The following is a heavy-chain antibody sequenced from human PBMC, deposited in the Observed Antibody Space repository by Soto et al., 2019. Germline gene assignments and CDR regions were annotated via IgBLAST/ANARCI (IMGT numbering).Heavy chain of an antibody. J-gene: IGHJ4*02. CDR1: GYTFTSYG. CDR3: ARVPTSSWTYYDFWSGVDGFDY. V-gene: IGHV1-18*01. D-gene: IGHD3-3*01. Sequence: ASVKVSCKASGYTFTSYGISWLRQAPGQGLEWMGWISAYNGNTNYAQKLQGRVTMTTDTSTSTAYMELRSLRSDDTAVYYCARVPTSSWTYYDFWSGVDGFDYWGQGTLVTVSS. CDR2: ISAYNGNT.